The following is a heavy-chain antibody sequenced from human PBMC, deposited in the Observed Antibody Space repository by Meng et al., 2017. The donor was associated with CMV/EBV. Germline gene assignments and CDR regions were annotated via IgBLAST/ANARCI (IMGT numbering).Heavy chain of an antibody. D-gene: IGHD3-3*01. CDR1: GYSFTSYW. Sequence: GGYLRLSCKGSGYSFTSYWIGWVRQMPGKGLEWMGIIYPGDSDTRYSPSFQGQVTISADKSISTAYLQWSSLKASDTAMYYCARGVGVTIFGVANDYWGQGTLVTVSS. J-gene: IGHJ4*02. V-gene: IGHV5-51*01. CDR2: IYPGDSDT. CDR3: ARGVGVTIFGVANDY.